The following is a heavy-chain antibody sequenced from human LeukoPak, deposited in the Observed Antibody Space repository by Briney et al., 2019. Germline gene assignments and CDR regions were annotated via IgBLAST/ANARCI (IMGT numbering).Heavy chain of an antibody. V-gene: IGHV1-8*02. CDR1: GYTFTGYY. Sequence: ASVKVSCKASGYTFTGYYMHWVRQATGQGLEWMGWMNPNSGNTGYAQKFQGRVTMTRNTSISTAYMELSSLRSEGTAVYYCARGSYDSSGYPSEYWGQGTLVTVSS. D-gene: IGHD3-22*01. CDR2: MNPNSGNT. J-gene: IGHJ4*02. CDR3: ARGSYDSSGYPSEY.